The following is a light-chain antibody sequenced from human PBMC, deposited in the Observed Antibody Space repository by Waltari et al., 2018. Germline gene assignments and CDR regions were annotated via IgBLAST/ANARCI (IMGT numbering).Light chain of an antibody. Sequence: QSALTQPRSVSGSPGQSVTISCTGTRSAVGRYTYCSWYQQHPGKAPKLMIYDVSKRPSGVPDRFSGSKSGNTASLTISGLQTEDEADYFCCSFAGSVYIWVFGGGTKLTVL. CDR2: DVS. CDR3: CSFAGSVYIWV. V-gene: IGLV2-11*01. CDR1: RSAVGRYTY. J-gene: IGLJ3*02.